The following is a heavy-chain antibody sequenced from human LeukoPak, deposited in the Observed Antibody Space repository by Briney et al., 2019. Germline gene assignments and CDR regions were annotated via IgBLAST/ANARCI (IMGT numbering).Heavy chain of an antibody. CDR2: IYYSGST. D-gene: IGHD4-17*01. Sequence: SETLSLTCTVSVGSISSYYWSWVRQPPGKGLEWIGYIYYSGSTHYNPSLKSRVTISVDTSKHQFSLQLRSVTAADTAVYYCARSGTVTTWAGADAFAIWGQGTMVTVSS. CDR1: VGSISSYY. CDR3: ARSGTVTTWAGADAFAI. V-gene: IGHV4-59*01. J-gene: IGHJ3*02.